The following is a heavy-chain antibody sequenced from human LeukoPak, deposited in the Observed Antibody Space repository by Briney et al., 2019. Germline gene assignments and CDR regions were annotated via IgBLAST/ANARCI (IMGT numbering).Heavy chain of an antibody. CDR1: GFTFSSYW. D-gene: IGHD3-3*01. J-gene: IGHJ4*02. Sequence: PGGSLRLSCAASGFTFSSYWMHWVRQAPGKGLVWVSRINRDGSSTNYADSVTGRFTISRDNAKNTLYLQMNSLRAEDTAVYYCARDGYEFWSGYYHGAYFDHWGQGTLVTVSS. V-gene: IGHV3-74*01. CDR2: INRDGSST. CDR3: ARDGYEFWSGYYHGAYFDH.